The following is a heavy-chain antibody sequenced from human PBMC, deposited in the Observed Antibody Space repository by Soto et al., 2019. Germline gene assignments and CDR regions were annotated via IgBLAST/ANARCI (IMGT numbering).Heavy chain of an antibody. J-gene: IGHJ4*02. CDR1: GGSISGYS. CDR3: ARGVPNCSSSSCYFDY. CDR2: IYKSGST. V-gene: IGHV4-59*01. Sequence: PSETLSLTCTVSGGSISGYSWTWIRQPLGKGLEWIGYIYKSGSTNYNPSLKSRVTMSVDTSKSQLSLKLTSVTAADTAVYYCARGVPNCSSSSCYFDYWSQGALVTVSS. D-gene: IGHD2-2*01.